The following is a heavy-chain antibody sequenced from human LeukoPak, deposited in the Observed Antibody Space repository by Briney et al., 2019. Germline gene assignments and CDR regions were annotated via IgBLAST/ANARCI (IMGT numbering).Heavy chain of an antibody. CDR2: IIPILGVP. Sequence: SVKVSCKASGGTFSTYSITWVRQAPGQGLEWMGRIIPILGVPNYAQKFQGRLTITADKSTSTAYMELSSLRSEDTAVYYCARGVLNTAMGPTKRGRNWFDPWGQGTLVTVSS. D-gene: IGHD5-18*01. J-gene: IGHJ5*02. V-gene: IGHV1-69*02. CDR1: GGTFSTYS. CDR3: ARGVLNTAMGPTKRGRNWFDP.